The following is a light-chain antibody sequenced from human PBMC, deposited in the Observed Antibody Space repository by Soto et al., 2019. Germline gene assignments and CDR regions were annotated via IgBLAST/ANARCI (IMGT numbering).Light chain of an antibody. CDR3: QNFGDSPFT. V-gene: IGKV3-20*01. J-gene: IGKJ3*01. Sequence: PGERATLSCRAGESISSHYIAWYQHKPGQAPRLLIFGASTRATGIPDRFSGSWSGTDFTLTISRLEPEDFAMYYCQNFGDSPFTFGPGTKVDIK. CDR1: ESISSHY. CDR2: GAS.